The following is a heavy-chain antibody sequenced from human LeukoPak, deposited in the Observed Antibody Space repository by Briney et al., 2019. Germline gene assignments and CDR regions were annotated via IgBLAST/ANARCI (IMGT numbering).Heavy chain of an antibody. CDR2: IIPIFGTA. J-gene: IGHJ4*02. V-gene: IGHV1-69*05. D-gene: IGHD3-3*01. CDR3: ARELGIFGVVNNDY. CDR1: GDTFSSYA. Sequence: SVKVSCKASGDTFSSYAISWVRQAPGQGLEWMGRIIPIFGTANYAQKFQGRVTITTDESTSTAYMELSSLRSEDTAVYYCARELGIFGVVNNDYWGQGTLVTVSS.